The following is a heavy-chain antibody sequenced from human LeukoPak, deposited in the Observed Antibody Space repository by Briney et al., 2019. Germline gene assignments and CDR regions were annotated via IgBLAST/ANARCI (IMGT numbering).Heavy chain of an antibody. D-gene: IGHD6-19*01. Sequence: SETLSLTCTVSGGSISSYYWSWIRQPAGKGLEWIGRIYTSGSTNYNPSLKSRFTMSVDTSKNQFSLKLSSVTAADTAVYYCASRPRISSGWPTSDAFDIWGQGTMVTVSS. J-gene: IGHJ3*02. CDR3: ASRPRISSGWPTSDAFDI. CDR1: GGSISSYY. V-gene: IGHV4-4*07. CDR2: IYTSGST.